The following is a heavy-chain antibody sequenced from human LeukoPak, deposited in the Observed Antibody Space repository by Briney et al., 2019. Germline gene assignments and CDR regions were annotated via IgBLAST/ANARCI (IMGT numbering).Heavy chain of an antibody. CDR2: INPNSGGT. CDR1: GYTFTGYY. CDR3: ARDDQKWELRLATPY. Sequence: ASVKVSCKASGYTFTGYYMHWVRQAPGQGLEWMGWINPNSGGTNYAQKFQGRVTMTRDTSISTAYMELSRLRSDDTAVYYCARDDQKWELRLATPYWGQGTLVTVSS. J-gene: IGHJ4*02. D-gene: IGHD1-26*01. V-gene: IGHV1-2*02.